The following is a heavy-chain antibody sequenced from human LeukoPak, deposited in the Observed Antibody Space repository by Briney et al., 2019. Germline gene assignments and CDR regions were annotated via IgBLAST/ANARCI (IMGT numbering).Heavy chain of an antibody. CDR2: IRSKANSYAT. Sequence: GGSLRLSCEASGFTFSGSAMHWVRQASGQGLEWVGRIRSKANSYATAYAASVKGRFTISRDDSKNTAYLQMHSLKTEDTAVYYCTRLGVVVVPAARMDVWGQGTTVTVSS. CDR3: TRLGVVVVPAARMDV. D-gene: IGHD2-2*01. CDR1: GFTFSGSA. V-gene: IGHV3-73*01. J-gene: IGHJ6*02.